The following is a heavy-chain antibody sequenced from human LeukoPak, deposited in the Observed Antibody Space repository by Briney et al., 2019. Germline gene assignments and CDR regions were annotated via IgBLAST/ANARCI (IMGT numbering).Heavy chain of an antibody. Sequence: GGSLRLSCTASGFTFGDYAMSWFRQAPGKGLEWVGFIRSKAYGGTTEYAASVKGRFTISRDDSKSIAYLQMNSLKTEDTAVYYCTREKAVAGNLPDYWGQGTLVTVSS. D-gene: IGHD6-19*01. V-gene: IGHV3-49*03. CDR3: TREKAVAGNLPDY. J-gene: IGHJ4*02. CDR1: GFTFGDYA. CDR2: IRSKAYGGTT.